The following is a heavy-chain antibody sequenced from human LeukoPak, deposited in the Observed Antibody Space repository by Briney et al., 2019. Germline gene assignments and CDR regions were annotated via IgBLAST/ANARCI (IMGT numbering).Heavy chain of an antibody. V-gene: IGHV3-23*01. Sequence: PGGSLRLSCTASGFTFSSSAMMWVRQAPGMGLQWVSIISTSGDTTFYADSVKGRFTISRDNSKNTLYLQMNSLRAEDTAVYYCAKVRYDSSGYQSPYFDYWGQGILVTVSS. CDR3: AKVRYDSSGYQSPYFDY. J-gene: IGHJ4*02. CDR1: GFTFSSSA. CDR2: ISTSGDTT. D-gene: IGHD3-22*01.